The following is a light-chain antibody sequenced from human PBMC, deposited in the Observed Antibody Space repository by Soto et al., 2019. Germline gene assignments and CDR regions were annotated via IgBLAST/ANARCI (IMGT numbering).Light chain of an antibody. V-gene: IGKV3-15*01. Sequence: EIVMTQSPATLSVSPGERASLSCRASQSVGSNLAWYQQTAGQAPRLLIYGASTRAAGIPARFSGSCSGTEFTLTISSLQSEDFAVYSCQQYTNWPYTFGQGTKLEIK. CDR3: QQYTNWPYT. J-gene: IGKJ2*01. CDR2: GAS. CDR1: QSVGSN.